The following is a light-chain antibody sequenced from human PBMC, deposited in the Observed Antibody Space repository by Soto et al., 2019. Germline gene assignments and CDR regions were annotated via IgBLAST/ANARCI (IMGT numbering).Light chain of an antibody. V-gene: IGKV1-39*01. CDR3: QQSYTTPLT. Sequence: DVQVTQSPSSLSASVGDRVTITCRASQNINNYLNWYQQKPGKAPKLLISVESNLQSGVPSRFSGRGSGTEFTLTISSLQPEDFATYYCQQSYTTPLTFGGGTTGDIK. CDR1: QNINNY. J-gene: IGKJ4*01. CDR2: VES.